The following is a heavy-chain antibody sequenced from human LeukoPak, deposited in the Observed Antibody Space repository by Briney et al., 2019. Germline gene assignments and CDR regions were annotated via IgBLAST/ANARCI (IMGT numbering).Heavy chain of an antibody. CDR1: GFPFTRYW. Sequence: GGSLRLSCAASGFPFTRYWMSWVRQAPGKGLEWVANIEPDGSEKHYVDSVKGRFTISRDNAKNSLYLQMNGLRAEDTAVYYCARLAAGSDYFDSWGQGTLVTVSS. V-gene: IGHV3-7*04. J-gene: IGHJ4*02. CDR3: ARLAAGSDYFDS. CDR2: IEPDGSEK. D-gene: IGHD6-13*01.